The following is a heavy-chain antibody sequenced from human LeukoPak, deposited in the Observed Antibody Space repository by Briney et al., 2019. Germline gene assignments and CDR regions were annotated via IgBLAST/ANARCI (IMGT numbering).Heavy chain of an antibody. J-gene: IGHJ5*02. CDR1: GFTFSDSW. Sequence: GGSLRPSCDVSGFTFSDSWMHWVRQTPGKGLVWVSRMYGDMSDISYADSVKGRFTISRDNAKNTVYLQMNSLRGEDTAVYYCARDLGLRGSTWGQGTLVTVSS. D-gene: IGHD4-23*01. CDR3: ARDLGLRGST. V-gene: IGHV3-74*01. CDR2: MYGDMSDI.